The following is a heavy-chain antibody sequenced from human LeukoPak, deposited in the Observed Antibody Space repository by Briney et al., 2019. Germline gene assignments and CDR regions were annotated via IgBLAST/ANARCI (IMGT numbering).Heavy chain of an antibody. D-gene: IGHD6-19*01. V-gene: IGHV1-2*02. CDR3: ARDEWPVHNWFDP. CDR2: INPNSGGT. J-gene: IGHJ5*02. Sequence: ASVKVSCKASGYTFTGYYVHWVRQAPGQGLEWMGWINPNSGGTNYAQKFQGRVTMTRDTSISTAYMELSRLRSDDTAVYYCARDEWPVHNWFDPWGQGTLVTVSS. CDR1: GYTFTGYY.